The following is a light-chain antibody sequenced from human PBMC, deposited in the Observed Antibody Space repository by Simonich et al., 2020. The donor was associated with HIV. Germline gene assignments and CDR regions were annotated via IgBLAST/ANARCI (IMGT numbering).Light chain of an antibody. CDR1: QSLLPSDGKTY. CDR2: EVS. CDR3: MQSIQLPLT. Sequence: DIVMTQTPLSLSVTPGQPASISCNSSQSLLPSDGKTYLYWYLQKPGQSPQLLMYEVSNRFSGVPDRFSGSGSGTDFTLKISRVEAEDVGVYYCMQSIQLPLTFGGGTKVEIK. V-gene: IGKV2D-29*02. J-gene: IGKJ4*01.